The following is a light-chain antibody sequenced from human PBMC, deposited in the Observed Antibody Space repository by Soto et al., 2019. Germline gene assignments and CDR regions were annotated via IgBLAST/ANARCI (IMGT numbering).Light chain of an antibody. Sequence: EIVMTQSPASLSLSPGERATLSCRASQSISSYLAWYQQKPGQAPRLLIYDASNRATGIPARFSGGGSGTDFTLTISSLEPEDFAVYYCQQRSVWPPLTFGGGTKVEI. CDR2: DAS. CDR3: QQRSVWPPLT. J-gene: IGKJ4*01. CDR1: QSISSY. V-gene: IGKV3-11*01.